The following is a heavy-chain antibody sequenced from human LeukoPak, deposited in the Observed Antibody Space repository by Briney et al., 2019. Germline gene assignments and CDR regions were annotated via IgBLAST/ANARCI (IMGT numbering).Heavy chain of an antibody. CDR1: GFTFSGSW. D-gene: IGHD2/OR15-2a*01. CDR2: IDDDGSIT. V-gene: IGHV3-74*01. Sequence: GGSLRLSCAASGFTFSGSWMHWVRQAPGKGLVWVSRIDDDGSITTYADSVKGRFTISRDNAKNTLYLQMNSLRAEDTAVYYCARNILFAFDIWGQGTMVTVSS. CDR3: ARNILFAFDI. J-gene: IGHJ3*02.